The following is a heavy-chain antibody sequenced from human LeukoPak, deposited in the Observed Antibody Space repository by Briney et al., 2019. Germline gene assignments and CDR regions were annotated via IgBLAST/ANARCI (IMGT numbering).Heavy chain of an antibody. V-gene: IGHV4-59*11. CDR3: ARDGGYSGFYGMDV. Sequence: PSETLSLTCTVSGGSISSHYWSWIRQPPGKGLEWIGYIYYSGSTNHNPSLKSRVTISVDTSKNQFSLKLSSVTAADTAVYYCARDGGYSGFYGMDVWGQGTTVTVSS. J-gene: IGHJ6*02. CDR1: GGSISSHY. D-gene: IGHD5-12*01. CDR2: IYYSGST.